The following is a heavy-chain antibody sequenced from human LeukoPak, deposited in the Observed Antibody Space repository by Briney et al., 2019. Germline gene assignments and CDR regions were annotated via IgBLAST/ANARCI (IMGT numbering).Heavy chain of an antibody. Sequence: GGSLRLSCAASGFTSSSYGMHWVRQAPGKGLEWVAVIWYDGSNKYYADSVKGRFTISRDNSKNTLYLQMNSLRAEDTAVYYCARDSRDTAMVGPDYWGQGTLVTVSS. V-gene: IGHV3-33*01. CDR2: IWYDGSNK. CDR1: GFTSSSYG. J-gene: IGHJ4*02. CDR3: ARDSRDTAMVGPDY. D-gene: IGHD5-18*01.